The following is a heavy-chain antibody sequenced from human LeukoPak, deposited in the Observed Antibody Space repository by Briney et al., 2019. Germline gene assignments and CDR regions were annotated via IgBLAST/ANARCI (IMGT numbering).Heavy chain of an antibody. D-gene: IGHD2-2*01. CDR2: IYYSGST. Sequence: SQTLSLTCTVSGGSISSGGYYWSWIRQHPGKDLEWIGYIYYSGSTYYNPSLKSRVTISVDTSKNQFSLKLSSVTAADTAVYYCARERMWGYCSSTSCPRGMDVWGKGTTVTVSS. CDR3: ARERMWGYCSSTSCPRGMDV. J-gene: IGHJ6*04. CDR1: GGSISSGGYY. V-gene: IGHV4-31*03.